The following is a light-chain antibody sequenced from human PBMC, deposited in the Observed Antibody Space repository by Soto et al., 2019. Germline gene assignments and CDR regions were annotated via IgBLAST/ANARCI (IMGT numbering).Light chain of an antibody. CDR1: QGIRND. Sequence: AIPMTQSPSSLSASVGDRVTITCRASQGIRNDLGWYQQKPGKAPKLLIYDASSLLSGVPSRFSGSGSGTDFTLTISSLQPEDFATYYCLQDYNYPYTFGQGTKLEIK. CDR3: LQDYNYPYT. V-gene: IGKV1-6*01. J-gene: IGKJ2*01. CDR2: DAS.